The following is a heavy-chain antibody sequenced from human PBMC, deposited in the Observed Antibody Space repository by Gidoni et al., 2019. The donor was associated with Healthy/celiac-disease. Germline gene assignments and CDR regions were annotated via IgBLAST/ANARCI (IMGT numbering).Heavy chain of an antibody. D-gene: IGHD6-13*01. CDR3: ARESSSWAQHNWFDP. V-gene: IGHV4-38-2*02. J-gene: IGHJ5*02. Sequence: LSLTCAVSGYSISSGYYWGWIRQPPGKGLEWIGSIYHSGSTYYNPSLKSRVTISVDTSKNQFSLKLSSVTAADTAVYYCARESSSWAQHNWFDPWGQGTLVTVSS. CDR2: IYHSGST. CDR1: GYSISSGYY.